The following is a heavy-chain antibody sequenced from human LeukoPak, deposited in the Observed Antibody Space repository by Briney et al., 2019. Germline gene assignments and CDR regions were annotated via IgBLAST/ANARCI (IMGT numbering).Heavy chain of an antibody. CDR1: GFTFGDYA. Sequence: GGSLRLSRTASGFTFGDYAMSWVREAPGKGLEWVGFIRSKAYGGTTEYAASVKGRFTISRDDSKSIAYLQMNSLKTEGTAVYYCTRDRTDYYFDYWGQGTLVTVSS. V-gene: IGHV3-49*04. J-gene: IGHJ4*02. CDR2: IRSKAYGGTT. CDR3: TRDRTDYYFDY.